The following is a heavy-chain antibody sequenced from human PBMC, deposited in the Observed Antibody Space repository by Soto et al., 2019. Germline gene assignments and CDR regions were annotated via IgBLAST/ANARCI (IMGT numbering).Heavy chain of an antibody. Sequence: GGSLRLSCAASGLIFSDVWMTWVRQAPGKGLEWVDRIKTKPDDGTIDYAAPVRGRFTISRDDSKNTLYLQMTSLTPDDTGVYYCTTSNLGVDFWGPGTLVTVSS. CDR2: IKTKPDDGTI. J-gene: IGHJ4*02. CDR3: TTSNLGVDF. D-gene: IGHD1-1*01. V-gene: IGHV3-15*01. CDR1: GLIFSDVW.